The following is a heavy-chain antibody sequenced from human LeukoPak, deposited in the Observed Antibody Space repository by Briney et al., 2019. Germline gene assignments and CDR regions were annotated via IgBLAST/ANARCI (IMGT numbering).Heavy chain of an antibody. CDR2: ISSSSSYT. V-gene: IGHV3-21*04. CDR3: ARDPPRAYYYDSSGYSADAFDI. D-gene: IGHD3-22*01. CDR1: GFAFSSYA. J-gene: IGHJ3*02. Sequence: GGSLRLSCAASGFAFSSYAMSWVRQPPGKGLEWVSYISSSSSYTNYADPVKGRFTISRDNAKNSLYLQMNSLRAEDTAVYYCARDPPRAYYYDSSGYSADAFDIWGQGTMVTVSS.